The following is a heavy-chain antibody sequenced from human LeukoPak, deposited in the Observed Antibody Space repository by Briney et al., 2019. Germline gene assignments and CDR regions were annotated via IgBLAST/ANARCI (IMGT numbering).Heavy chain of an antibody. V-gene: IGHV5-51*01. J-gene: IGHJ4*02. CDR3: ARVEAPMIEGSYYFDY. D-gene: IGHD3-10*01. CDR1: GYSFTTYW. CDR2: IYPGDSDI. Sequence: GESLKISCKGFGYSFTTYWLGWVRQLPGKGLEWMGIIYPGDSDIRYNPAFDGQVTISVDTSVSAAFLQWSRLKASDTAMYYCARVEAPMIEGSYYFDYWGQGTRVSVSS.